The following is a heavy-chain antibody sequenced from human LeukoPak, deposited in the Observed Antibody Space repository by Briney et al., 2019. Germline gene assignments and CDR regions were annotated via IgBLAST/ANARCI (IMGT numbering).Heavy chain of an antibody. CDR1: GFSVSSNY. J-gene: IGHJ4*02. CDR3: ARTVVITSTADYFDH. V-gene: IGHV3-53*01. Sequence: GGSLRLACAVSGFSVSSNYMSWVRQAPGKGLGWVSFLYSGGSAYYADSVKGRLTIPRDNSKNPLYLQMNGLRVEDTAVYYCARTVVITSTADYFDHWGQGTLVPVSS. D-gene: IGHD4/OR15-4a*01. CDR2: LYSGGSA.